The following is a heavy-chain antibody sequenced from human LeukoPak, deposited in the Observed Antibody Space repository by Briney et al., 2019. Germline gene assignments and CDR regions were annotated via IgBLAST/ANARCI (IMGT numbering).Heavy chain of an antibody. J-gene: IGHJ5*02. V-gene: IGHV4-38-2*01. CDR3: ARHGNYYDTSQSDP. Sequence: SETLSLTXAVSGYSISSGYYWGWIRQPPGKGLEWIGSVYHSGSTYYNPSLKSRVTISVDTSKNQFSLKLSSVAAADTAVYYCARHGNYYDTSQSDPWGPGTLVTVSS. CDR1: GYSISSGYY. D-gene: IGHD3-22*01. CDR2: VYHSGST.